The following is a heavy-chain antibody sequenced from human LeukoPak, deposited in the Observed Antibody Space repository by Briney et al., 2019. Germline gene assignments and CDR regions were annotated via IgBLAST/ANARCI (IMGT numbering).Heavy chain of an antibody. D-gene: IGHD3-22*01. CDR2: INPNSGGT. V-gene: IGHV1-2*02. Sequence: ASVKVSCKASGYIFTGYYMHWVRQAPGQGLEWMGWINPNSGGTNYAQKFQGRVTMTSDTSISSAHMELSRLRSDDTAVYFCARGGFYDGSGYSDYWGQGTLVTVSS. J-gene: IGHJ4*02. CDR3: ARGGFYDGSGYSDY. CDR1: GYIFTGYY.